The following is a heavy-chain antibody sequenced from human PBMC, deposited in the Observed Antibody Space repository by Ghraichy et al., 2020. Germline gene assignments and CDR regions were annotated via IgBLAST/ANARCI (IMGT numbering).Heavy chain of an antibody. CDR3: AKDIGGYSSGWGYYFDY. V-gene: IGHV3-43D*04. CDR1: GFTFDDYA. D-gene: IGHD6-19*01. Sequence: GGSQRLSCAASGFTFDDYAMHWVRQAPGKGLEWVSLISWDGGSTYYADSVKGRFTISRDNSKNSLYLQMNSLRAEDTALYYCAKDIGGYSSGWGYYFDYWGQGTLVTVSS. CDR2: ISWDGGST. J-gene: IGHJ4*02.